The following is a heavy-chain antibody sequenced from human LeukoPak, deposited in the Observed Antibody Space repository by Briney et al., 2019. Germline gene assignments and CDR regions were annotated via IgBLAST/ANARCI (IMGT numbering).Heavy chain of an antibody. V-gene: IGHV3-23*01. J-gene: IGHJ4*02. CDR1: GFTFSNYA. D-gene: IGHD6-19*01. CDR3: AKAAGQWVVGGHYYFDY. CDR2: ISGSGGSS. Sequence: PGGSLRLSCAASGFTFSNYAMSWVRQAPGKGLEGVSGISGSGGSSYYADSVKGRFTISRDNSKNMLYLQMNSLRGEDTAVYYCAKAAGQWVVGGHYYFDYWGQGTLVTVSS.